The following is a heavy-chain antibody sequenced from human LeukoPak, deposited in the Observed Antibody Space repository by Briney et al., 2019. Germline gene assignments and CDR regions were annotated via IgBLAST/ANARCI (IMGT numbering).Heavy chain of an antibody. J-gene: IGHJ4*02. Sequence: GGSLRLSCVGSSFTFSSFAMSWVRQAPGKGPEWVAAIWRTGDWTHYVDSVKGRFTISRDNSKNTLYLQMNRLRVADTAIYYCAKDRHDYGDYAFDSWGQGTLVTVSS. V-gene: IGHV3-23*05. CDR2: IWRTGDWT. CDR3: AKDRHDYGDYAFDS. CDR1: SFTFSSFA. D-gene: IGHD4-17*01.